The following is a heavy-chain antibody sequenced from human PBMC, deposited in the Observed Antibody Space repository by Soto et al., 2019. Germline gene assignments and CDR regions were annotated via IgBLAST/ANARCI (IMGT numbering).Heavy chain of an antibody. CDR1: GYTFTIHD. CDR3: ARVSSIAARRSFDS. Sequence: GASVKVSCKASGYTFTIHDIHWVRQAPGQGLEWMAGLNPHSGKTAYAQKFQGRLTMTGNASTSTAYMELSSLRSEDTAMYYCARVSSIAARRSFDSWGQGTPVTVS. J-gene: IGHJ4*02. D-gene: IGHD6-6*01. V-gene: IGHV1-8*01. CDR2: LNPHSGKT.